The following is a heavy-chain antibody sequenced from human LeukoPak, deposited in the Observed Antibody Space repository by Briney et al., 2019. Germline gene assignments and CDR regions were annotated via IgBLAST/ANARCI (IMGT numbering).Heavy chain of an antibody. CDR1: GGSISSGGYS. CDR2: ISSTGKTK. J-gene: IGHJ6*02. CDR3: AITHIVTVGDLDV. V-gene: IGHV3-11*01. D-gene: IGHD3-9*01. Sequence: LSLTCAVSGGSISSGGYSWSWIRQPPGKGLEWLSYISSTGKTKYYADSVKGRFTISRDNAKNSVYLQMNSLRVEDTAVYFCAITHIVTVGDLDVWGQGTTVVVSS.